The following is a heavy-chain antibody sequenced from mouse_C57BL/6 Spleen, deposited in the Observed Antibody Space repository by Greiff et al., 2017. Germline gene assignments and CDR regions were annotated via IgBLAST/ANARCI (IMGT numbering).Heavy chain of an antibody. J-gene: IGHJ2*01. V-gene: IGHV3-6*01. Sequence: EVKLQESGPGLVKPSQSLSLTCSVTGYSITSGYYWNWIRQFPGNKLEWMGYISYDGSNNYNPSLKNRISITRYTSKNQFFLKLNSVTTEDTATYYCARDNYSFDYWGQGTTLTVSS. CDR3: ARDNYSFDY. D-gene: IGHD2-12*01. CDR1: GYSITSGYY. CDR2: ISYDGSN.